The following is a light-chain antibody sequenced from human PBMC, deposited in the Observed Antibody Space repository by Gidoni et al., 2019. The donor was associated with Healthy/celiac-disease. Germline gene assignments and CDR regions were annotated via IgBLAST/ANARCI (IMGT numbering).Light chain of an antibody. CDR1: RSDVGGYNY. CDR2: EVS. V-gene: IGLV2-14*01. J-gene: IGLJ2*01. CDR3: SSYTSSSTLVL. Sequence: QSALTQPASVSGSPGPSIPISCTGTRSDVGGYNYVSWYQQHPGKAPKLMIYEVSNRPSGVSNRFSGSKSGNTASLTISGLQAEDEADYYCSSYTSSSTLVLFGGGTKLTVL.